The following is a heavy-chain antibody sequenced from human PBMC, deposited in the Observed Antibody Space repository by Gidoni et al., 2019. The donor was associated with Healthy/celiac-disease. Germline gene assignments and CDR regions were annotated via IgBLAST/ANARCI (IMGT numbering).Heavy chain of an antibody. V-gene: IGHV3-30*18. Sequence: QVQLVESGGGVVQPGRSLRLSCAASGFTFSSYGMHWVRQAPGKGLEWVAVISYDGSNKYYADSVKGRFTISRDNSKNTLYLQMNSLRAEDTAVYYCAKDFTIFGVVNYYFDYWGQGTLVTVSS. CDR3: AKDFTIFGVVNYYFDY. D-gene: IGHD3-3*01. CDR2: ISYDGSNK. CDR1: GFTFSSYG. J-gene: IGHJ4*02.